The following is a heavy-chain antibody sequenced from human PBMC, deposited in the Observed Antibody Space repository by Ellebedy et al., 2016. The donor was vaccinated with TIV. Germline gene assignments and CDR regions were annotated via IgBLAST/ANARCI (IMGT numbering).Heavy chain of an antibody. Sequence: GESLKISCAASGITFIQYWMNWVRQAPGKGLEWLANINQDGTVPDYLDSLKGRFSISRDNAKNLLFLQMHSLRDDDTAMYYCAGGTGWIFDLWGRGTLVTVSS. J-gene: IGHJ2*01. CDR3: AGGTGWIFDL. V-gene: IGHV3-7*03. CDR2: INQDGTVP. D-gene: IGHD6-19*01. CDR1: GITFIQYW.